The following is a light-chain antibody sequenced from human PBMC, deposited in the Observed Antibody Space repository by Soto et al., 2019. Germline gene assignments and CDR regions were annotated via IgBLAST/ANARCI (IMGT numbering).Light chain of an antibody. Sequence: DIQMTQSPSTLSASVGDRVTITCRASQSISSWLAWYQQKPGKAPKLLIYDASSLESGVPSRFSGSGSGTEFALTICSLQTDDFATYYCQQYNSYWTVGQGTKVEIK. CDR3: QQYNSYWT. V-gene: IGKV1-5*01. J-gene: IGKJ1*01. CDR2: DAS. CDR1: QSISSW.